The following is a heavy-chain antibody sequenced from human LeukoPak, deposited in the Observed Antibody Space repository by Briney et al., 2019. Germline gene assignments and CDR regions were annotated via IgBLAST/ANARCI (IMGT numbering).Heavy chain of an antibody. J-gene: IGHJ4*02. D-gene: IGHD6-13*01. CDR1: GFTFSTYA. CDR2: ISCDGSTK. V-gene: IGHV3-30*04. Sequence: GGSLRLSCAASGFTFSTYAIHWVRQAPGKGLEWVAVISCDGSTKHYVDSVKGRFTISRDNSKSTLYLQVNSLRAEDTAVYYCARDGVAAAGNFNFDYWGQGTLVTVSS. CDR3: ARDGVAAAGNFNFDY.